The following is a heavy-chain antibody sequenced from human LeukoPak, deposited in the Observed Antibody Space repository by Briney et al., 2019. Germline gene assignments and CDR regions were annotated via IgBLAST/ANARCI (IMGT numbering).Heavy chain of an antibody. D-gene: IGHD4-11*01. CDR1: GYTFTGYY. J-gene: IGHJ4*02. CDR2: INPNSGGT. CDR3: ARDSYDYSKGGY. V-gene: IGHV1-2*02. Sequence: ASVKVSCKASGYTFTGYYMHWVRQAPGQGLEWMGWINPNSGGTNYTQKFQGRVTMTRDTSISTAYMELSRLRSDDTAVYYCARDSYDYSKGGYWGQGTLVTVSS.